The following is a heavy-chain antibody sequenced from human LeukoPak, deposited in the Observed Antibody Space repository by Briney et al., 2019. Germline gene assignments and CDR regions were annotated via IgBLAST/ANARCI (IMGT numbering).Heavy chain of an antibody. V-gene: IGHV1-69*13. CDR3: ARSLPDYDFWSGYYSVGSTYGMDV. Sequence: SVKVSCKASGGTFSSYAISWVRQAPGQGLEWMGGIIPIFGTANYAQKFQGRVTITADESTSTAYMELSSLRSEDTAVYYCARSLPDYDFWSGYYSVGSTYGMDVWGQGTTVTVSS. CDR1: GGTFSSYA. J-gene: IGHJ6*02. CDR2: IIPIFGTA. D-gene: IGHD3-3*01.